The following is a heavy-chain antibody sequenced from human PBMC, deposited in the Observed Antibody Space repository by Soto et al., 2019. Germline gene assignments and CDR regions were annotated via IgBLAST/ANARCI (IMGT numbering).Heavy chain of an antibody. CDR2: ISGSGGST. V-gene: IGHV3-23*01. CDR1: GSTFSSYA. Sequence: GRSLRLSCAACGSTFSSYAMSWVRQAPGKGLEWVSVISGSGGSTYYADSVKGRFTISRDNYKNTLYLQMNSLRAEDTAVYYCAKFITMIVVVIGDAFDIWGQGTMVTVSS. D-gene: IGHD3-22*01. CDR3: AKFITMIVVVIGDAFDI. J-gene: IGHJ3*02.